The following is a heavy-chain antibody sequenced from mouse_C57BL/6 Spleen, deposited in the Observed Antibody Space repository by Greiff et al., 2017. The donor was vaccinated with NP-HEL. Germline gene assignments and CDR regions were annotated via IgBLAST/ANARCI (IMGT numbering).Heavy chain of an antibody. Sequence: EVHLVESGGGLVKPGGSLKLSCAASGFTFSDYGMHWVRQAPEKGLEWVAYISSGCSTINYADTVKGRFTISRDNAKNTLFLQMTSQRSEDTAMYYCARYDYDPYYFDYWGQGTTLTVSS. CDR3: ARYDYDPYYFDY. J-gene: IGHJ2*01. D-gene: IGHD2-4*01. CDR1: GFTFSDYG. V-gene: IGHV5-17*01. CDR2: ISSGCSTI.